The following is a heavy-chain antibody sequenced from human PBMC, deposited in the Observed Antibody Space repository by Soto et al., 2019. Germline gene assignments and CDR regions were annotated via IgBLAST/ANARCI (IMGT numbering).Heavy chain of an antibody. D-gene: IGHD1-7*01. CDR2: INSDGSST. J-gene: IGHJ4*02. CDR3: ARSWNYVVGGY. Sequence: GGSLRLSCAASGFTFSSYWMHWVRQAPGKGLVWVSRINSDGSSTSYADSVKGRFTISRDNAKSTLYLQMNSLRAEDTAVYYCARSWNYVVGGYWGQGTLVTVSS. V-gene: IGHV3-74*01. CDR1: GFTFSSYW.